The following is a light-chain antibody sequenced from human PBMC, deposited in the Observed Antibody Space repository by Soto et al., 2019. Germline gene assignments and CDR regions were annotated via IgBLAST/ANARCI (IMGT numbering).Light chain of an antibody. CDR1: STDFVSYNR. CDR3: SLYTSENTYV. V-gene: IGLV2-18*01. Sequence: QSALTQPPSVSGSPGQSVTISCTGTSTDFVSYNRVSWYQHPPGAAPKLIIYEASNRPSGVPDRFSGSKSGNTASLTISGLQAADEADYYCSLYTSENTYVFGTGTKV. J-gene: IGLJ1*01. CDR2: EAS.